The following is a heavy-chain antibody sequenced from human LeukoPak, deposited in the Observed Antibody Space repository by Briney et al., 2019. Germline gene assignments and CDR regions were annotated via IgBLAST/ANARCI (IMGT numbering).Heavy chain of an antibody. J-gene: IGHJ4*02. CDR2: IIPIFGTA. V-gene: IGHV1-69*05. CDR1: GGTFSSYA. D-gene: IGHD3-10*01. CDR3: ARDSRYYGSGSYGY. Sequence: ASVKVSCKASGGTFSSYAISWVRQAPGQGLEWMGGIIPIFGTANYAQKFQGRVTMTRNTSISTAYMELSSLRSEDTAVYYCARDSRYYGSGSYGYWGQGTLVTVSS.